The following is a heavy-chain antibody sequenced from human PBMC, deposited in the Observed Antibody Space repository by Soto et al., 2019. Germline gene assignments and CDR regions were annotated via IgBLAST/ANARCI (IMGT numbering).Heavy chain of an antibody. CDR2: IYYSGST. CDR1: GGSISSYY. V-gene: IGHV4-59*01. Sequence: SETLSLTCTVSGGSISSYYWSWIRQPPGKGLEWIGYIYYSGSTNYNPSLKSRVTISVDTSKNQFSLKLSSVTAADTAVYYCARVIVRVPAFDYWGQGTLVTVSS. J-gene: IGHJ4*02. D-gene: IGHD1-1*01. CDR3: ARVIVRVPAFDY.